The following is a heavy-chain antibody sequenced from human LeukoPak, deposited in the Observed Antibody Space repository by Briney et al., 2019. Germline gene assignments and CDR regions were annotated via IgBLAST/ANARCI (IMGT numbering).Heavy chain of an antibody. CDR2: IWYDGSNK. Sequence: PGGSLRLSCAASGFTFSSYGMHWVRQAPGKGLEWVAVIWYDGSNKYYADSVKGRFTISRDNSKNTLYLQMNSLRAEDTAVYYCARARYGGNLDSSFDYWGQGTLVTVSS. J-gene: IGHJ4*02. CDR1: GFTFSSYG. V-gene: IGHV3-33*01. D-gene: IGHD4-23*01. CDR3: ARARYGGNLDSSFDY.